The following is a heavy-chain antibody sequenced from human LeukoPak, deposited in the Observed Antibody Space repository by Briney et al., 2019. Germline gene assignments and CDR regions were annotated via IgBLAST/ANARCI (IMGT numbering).Heavy chain of an antibody. J-gene: IGHJ4*02. CDR3: ARAGAITFGGVIASFDY. Sequence: NPSKTLSLTCTVSGGSISSYYWSWIRQPPGKGLEWIGYIYYSGSTNYNPSLKSRVTISVDTSKNQFSLKLSSVTAADTAVYYCARAGAITFGGVIASFDYWGQGTLVTVSS. CDR1: GGSISSYY. V-gene: IGHV4-59*12. CDR2: IYYSGST. D-gene: IGHD3-16*02.